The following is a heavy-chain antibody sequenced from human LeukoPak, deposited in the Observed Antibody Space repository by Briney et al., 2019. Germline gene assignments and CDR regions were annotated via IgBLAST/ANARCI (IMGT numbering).Heavy chain of an antibody. CDR2: ISAYNGNT. V-gene: IGHV1-18*04. CDR1: GYTFTGYY. J-gene: IGHJ4*02. Sequence: ASVKVSCKASGYTFTGYYMHWVRQAPGQGLEWMGWISAYNGNTNYAQKLQGRVTMTTDTSTSTAYMELRSLRSDDTAVYYCARGDSRYYDSSGYNNWGQGTLVAVSS. D-gene: IGHD3-22*01. CDR3: ARGDSRYYDSSGYNN.